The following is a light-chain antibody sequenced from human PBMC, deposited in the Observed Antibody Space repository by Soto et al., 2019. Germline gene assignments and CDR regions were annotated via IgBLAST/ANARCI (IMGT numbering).Light chain of an antibody. J-gene: IGKJ5*01. CDR3: HQSYDIPT. Sequence: DIQITQSPSSLSASVGDRVTITCRARQNINSYLNWYQQKPGKAPKLLIYAASSLQSGVPSRFSGSGSGTDFTLTVSSLQPEDFATYYCHQSYDIPTFGQGTRLENK. V-gene: IGKV1-39*01. CDR2: AAS. CDR1: QNINSY.